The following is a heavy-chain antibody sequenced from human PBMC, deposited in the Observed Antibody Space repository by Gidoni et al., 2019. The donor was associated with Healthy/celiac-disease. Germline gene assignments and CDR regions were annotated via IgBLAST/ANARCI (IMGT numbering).Heavy chain of an antibody. Sequence: EVQLLESGGGLVQPGGSLRLSCAASGFTFSSYAMSWVRQAPGKGPEWVSAISGSGGSTYYADSGKGRFTISRDNSKNTLYLQMNSLRAEDTAVYYCAKPTVTWITSIAEDYWGQGTLVTVSS. J-gene: IGHJ4*02. CDR3: AKPTVTWITSIAEDY. CDR2: ISGSGGST. CDR1: GFTFSSYA. V-gene: IGHV3-23*01. D-gene: IGHD6-6*01.